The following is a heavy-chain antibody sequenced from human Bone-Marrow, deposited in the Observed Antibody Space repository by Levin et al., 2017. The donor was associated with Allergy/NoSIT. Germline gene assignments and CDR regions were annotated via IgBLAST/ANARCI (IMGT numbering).Heavy chain of an antibody. V-gene: IGHV3-74*01. CDR3: ARGGYDYGDSGPDHYYYGMDV. CDR1: GFTFYNYW. Sequence: QTGGSLRLSCAASGFTFYNYWMHWVRQAPGKGLVWVSRINSDGSSTSYADSVKGRFAISRDNAKSTVYLQMNSLRVEDTAVYYCARGGYDYGDSGPDHYYYGMDVWGQGTTVTVSS. CDR2: INSDGSST. D-gene: IGHD4-17*01. J-gene: IGHJ6*02.